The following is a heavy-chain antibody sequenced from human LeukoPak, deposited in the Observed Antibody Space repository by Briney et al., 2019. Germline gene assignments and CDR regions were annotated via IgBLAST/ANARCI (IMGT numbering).Heavy chain of an antibody. Sequence: PGGSLRLSCAASGFTFSSYAMSWVRQAPGKGLEWVSAISGSGGSTYYADSVKGRFTISRDNSKNTLYLQMNSLRAEDTAVYYCDYYYDSSGGPSLDAFDIWGQGTMVTVSS. J-gene: IGHJ3*02. CDR3: DYYYDSSGGPSLDAFDI. CDR1: GFTFSSYA. V-gene: IGHV3-23*01. D-gene: IGHD3-22*01. CDR2: ISGSGGST.